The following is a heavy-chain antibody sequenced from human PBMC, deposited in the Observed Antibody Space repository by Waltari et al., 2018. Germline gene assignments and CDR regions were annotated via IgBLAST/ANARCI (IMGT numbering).Heavy chain of an antibody. V-gene: IGHV3-30*01. CDR3: ASLYDSSGYTFDY. CDR1: GFTFSSYA. D-gene: IGHD3-22*01. J-gene: IGHJ4*02. CDR2: ISYDGSNK. Sequence: QVQLVESGGGVVQPGRSLRLSCAASGFTFSSYAMHWVRQAPGKGVDWVAVISYDGSNKYDADSVKGRFTISRDNSKNTLYLQMNSLRAEDTAVYYCASLYDSSGYTFDYWGQGTLVTVSS.